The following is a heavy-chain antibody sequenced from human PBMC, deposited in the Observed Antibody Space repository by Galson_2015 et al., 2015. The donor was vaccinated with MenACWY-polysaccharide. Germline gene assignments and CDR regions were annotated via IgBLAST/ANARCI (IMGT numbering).Heavy chain of an antibody. J-gene: IGHJ3*01. D-gene: IGHD2-2*01. CDR1: GGSINSRSYH. Sequence: ETLSLTCTVSGGSINSRSYHWGWIRQPPGQGLEWIGIIYYRGNTYYNPSLESRFTISVDTSNNQFSLMLSSVTAADTALYYCARAPTPYCSSTSCFNKYAFDVWGQGTMVTVSS. CDR2: IYYRGNT. V-gene: IGHV4-39*01. CDR3: ARAPTPYCSSTSCFNKYAFDV.